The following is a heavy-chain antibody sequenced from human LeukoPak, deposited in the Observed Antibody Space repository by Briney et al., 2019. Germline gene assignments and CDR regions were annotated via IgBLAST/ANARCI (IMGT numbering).Heavy chain of an antibody. J-gene: IGHJ4*02. V-gene: IGHV3-23*01. D-gene: IGHD3-10*01. Sequence: GGSLRLSCAASGFTFSSYAMSWVRQAPGKGLEWVSGISGTGGSTYYADSVKGRFTISRDNSKNTLYLQMNSLRAEDTAVYYCAKDPEYYYGSGNYYNGYYFDYWGQGTLVTVSS. CDR2: ISGTGGST. CDR1: GFTFSSYA. CDR3: AKDPEYYYGSGNYYNGYYFDY.